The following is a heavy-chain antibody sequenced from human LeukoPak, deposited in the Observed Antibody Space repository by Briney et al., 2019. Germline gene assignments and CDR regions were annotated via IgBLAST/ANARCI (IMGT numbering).Heavy chain of an antibody. V-gene: IGHV3-66*01. CDR2: IYSVGST. Sequence: GGSLRLSCTASGFTFSSCYMNWVRQAPGGGLEWVSVIYSVGSTYYADSVKGRFTISSDNSKNTLFLQMNSLRSDDTAVYYCAKSPSFLYFCDYGGRGTLVTVSS. D-gene: IGHD2/OR15-2a*01. CDR3: AKSPSFLYFCDY. CDR1: GFTFSSCY. J-gene: IGHJ4*02.